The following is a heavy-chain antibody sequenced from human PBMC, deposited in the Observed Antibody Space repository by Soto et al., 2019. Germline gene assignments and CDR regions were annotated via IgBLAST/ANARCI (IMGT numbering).Heavy chain of an antibody. CDR2: ISYDGSNK. Sequence: GGALRLSCAASGFTFSSYAMHWVRQAPGKGLEWVAVISYDGSNKYYADSVKGRFTISRDNSKNTLYLQMNSLRAEDTAVYYCAREIAVAGGSYYYYGMDVWGQGTTVTVSS. V-gene: IGHV3-30-3*01. CDR3: AREIAVAGGSYYYYGMDV. CDR1: GFTFSSYA. D-gene: IGHD6-19*01. J-gene: IGHJ6*02.